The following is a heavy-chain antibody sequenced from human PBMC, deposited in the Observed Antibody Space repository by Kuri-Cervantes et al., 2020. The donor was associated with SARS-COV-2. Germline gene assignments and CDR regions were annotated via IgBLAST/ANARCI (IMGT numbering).Heavy chain of an antibody. D-gene: IGHD3-3*01. CDR2: IHYSGST. CDR1: GYAIASGYH. Sequence: SQTLSLTCGVSGYAIASGYHWGWIRQPPGKGLEWIGNIHYSGSTYYNPSLKSRVTISVDTSKNQFSLKLSSVTAADTAVYYCARHGLIFGVVARYYYYYYMDVWGKGTTVTVSS. V-gene: IGHV4-38-2*01. J-gene: IGHJ6*03. CDR3: ARHGLIFGVVARYYYYYYMDV.